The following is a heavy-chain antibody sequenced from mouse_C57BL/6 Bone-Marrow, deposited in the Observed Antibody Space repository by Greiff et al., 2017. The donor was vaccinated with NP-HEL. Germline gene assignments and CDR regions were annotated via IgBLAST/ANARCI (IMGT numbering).Heavy chain of an antibody. D-gene: IGHD4-1*01. J-gene: IGHJ3*01. V-gene: IGHV1-50*01. CDR3: ARSGTSFAY. Sequence: VQLQQPGAELVKPGASVKLSCKASGYTFTSYWMQWVKQRPGQGLEWIGEIDPSDSYTNYNQKFKGKATLTVDTSSSTAYMQLSSLTSEDSAVYYCARSGTSFAYWGQGTLVTVSA. CDR2: IDPSDSYT. CDR1: GYTFTSYW.